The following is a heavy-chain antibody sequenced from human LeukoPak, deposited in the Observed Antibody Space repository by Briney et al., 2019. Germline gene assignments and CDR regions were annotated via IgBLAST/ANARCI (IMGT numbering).Heavy chain of an antibody. CDR3: AELGITMIGGV. CDR2: ITSSGTYI. V-gene: IGHV3-21*01. CDR1: GFTFCNYN. Sequence: PGGSLRLSCAASGFTFCNYNINWVRQAPGKAMEGVSSITSSGTYIFYAESVKGRFTISRDNAKNSLYLQMDSLGPEDTAVYYCAELGITMIGGVWGKGTTVTISS. D-gene: IGHD3-10*02. J-gene: IGHJ6*04.